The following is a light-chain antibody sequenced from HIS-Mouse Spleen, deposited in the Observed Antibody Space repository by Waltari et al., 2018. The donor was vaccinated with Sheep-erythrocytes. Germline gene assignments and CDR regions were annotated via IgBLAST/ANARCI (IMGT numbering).Light chain of an antibody. CDR1: SRDVGGYNY. V-gene: IGLV2-11*01. CDR2: DVS. CDR3: CSYAGSYNHV. J-gene: IGLJ1*01. Sequence: QSALTQPRSVSGSPGQSVTISCTGTSRDVGGYNYVSCYQQHPGKAPNLMIYDVSKRPSGVPDRFSGSKSGNTASLTISGLQAEDEADYYCCSYAGSYNHVFATGTKVTVL.